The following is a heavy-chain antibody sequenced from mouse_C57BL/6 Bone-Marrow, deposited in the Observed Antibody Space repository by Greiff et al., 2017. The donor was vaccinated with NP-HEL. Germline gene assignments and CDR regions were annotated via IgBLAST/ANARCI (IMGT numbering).Heavy chain of an antibody. CDR3: ASPYYYGSSYEAMDY. D-gene: IGHD1-1*01. CDR1: GFTFSSYG. Sequence: EVKLVESGGDLVKPGGSLKLSCAASGFTFSSYGMSWVRQTPDKRLEWVATISSGGSYTYYPDSVKGRFTISRDNAKNTLYLQMSSLKSEDTAMYYCASPYYYGSSYEAMDYWGQGTSGTVSS. CDR2: ISSGGSYT. J-gene: IGHJ4*01. V-gene: IGHV5-6*01.